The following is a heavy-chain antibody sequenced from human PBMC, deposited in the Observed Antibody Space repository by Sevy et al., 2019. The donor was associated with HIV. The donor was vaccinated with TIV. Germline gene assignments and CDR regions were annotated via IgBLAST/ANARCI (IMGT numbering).Heavy chain of an antibody. CDR1: GFTFSSYT. CDR2: ISSSSSYI. D-gene: IGHD3-16*02. J-gene: IGHJ4*02. CDR3: AREEEDYVWGTSRDLTFFDY. Sequence: GGSLRLSCAVSGFTFSSYTMNWVRQTPGKGLEWVSSISSSSSYIYYADSVKGRFTISRDNAKNSLYLQMNSLSAEDTAVYYCAREEEDYVWGTSRDLTFFDYWGQGTLVTVSS. V-gene: IGHV3-21*01.